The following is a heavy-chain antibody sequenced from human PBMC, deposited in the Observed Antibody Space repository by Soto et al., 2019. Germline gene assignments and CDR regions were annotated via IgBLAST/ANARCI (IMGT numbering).Heavy chain of an antibody. J-gene: IGHJ6*02. Sequence: QVQLVQSGAEVKKPGSSVKVSCKASGGTFSSYAISWVRQAPGQGLEWMGGIIPIFGTANYAQKFQGRVTITADKSTRTAYMELSSLRSEDTAVYYCARVQRPRYGDYVNYYYYGMDVWGQGTTVTVSS. CDR2: IIPIFGTA. V-gene: IGHV1-69*06. CDR3: ARVQRPRYGDYVNYYYYGMDV. CDR1: GGTFSSYA. D-gene: IGHD4-17*01.